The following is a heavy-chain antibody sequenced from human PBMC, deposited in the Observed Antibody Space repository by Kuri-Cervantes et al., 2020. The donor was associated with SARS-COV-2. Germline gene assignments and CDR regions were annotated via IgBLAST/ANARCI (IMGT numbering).Heavy chain of an antibody. V-gene: IGHV4-34*01. Sequence: SETLSLTCAVYGGSFSGYYWSWIRQPPGKGLEWMGEINHSGSTNSNPSLKSRVTISVDTSKNQFSRKLSSVTAADTAVYYCARGGLVAVAGRGVFLAGSRRSPFWFDPWGQGTLVTVSS. D-gene: IGHD6-19*01. CDR2: INHSGST. CDR3: ARGGLVAVAGRGVFLAGSRRSPFWFDP. J-gene: IGHJ5*02. CDR1: GGSFSGYY.